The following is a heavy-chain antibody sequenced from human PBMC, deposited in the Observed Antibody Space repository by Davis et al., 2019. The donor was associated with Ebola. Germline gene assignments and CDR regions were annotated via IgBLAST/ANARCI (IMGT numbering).Heavy chain of an antibody. V-gene: IGHV3-23*01. D-gene: IGHD3-10*01. CDR1: GFTFSNAW. Sequence: GGSLRLSCAASGFTFSNAWMSWVRQAPGKGLEWVASISGSGGSTYYGDSVKGRFTFSRDNSKNTLYLQMNSLRAEDTAVYYCAKGFVRGTIDYWGQGTLVTVSS. CDR2: ISGSGGST. J-gene: IGHJ4*02. CDR3: AKGFVRGTIDY.